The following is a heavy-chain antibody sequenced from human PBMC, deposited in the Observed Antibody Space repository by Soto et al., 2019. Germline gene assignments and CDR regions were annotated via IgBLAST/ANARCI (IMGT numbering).Heavy chain of an antibody. V-gene: IGHV1-18*01. CDR3: ASPSATGWYFDL. J-gene: IGHJ2*01. CDR2: ISAYNGNT. CDR1: GYTFTSYG. D-gene: IGHD2-15*01. Sequence: ASVKVSCKASGYTFTSYGISWVRQAPGQGLEWMGWISAYNGNTNYAQKLQGRVTMTTDTSTNTAHMELRSLRSDDTAVYYSASPSATGWYFDLWGRGTLVTVSS.